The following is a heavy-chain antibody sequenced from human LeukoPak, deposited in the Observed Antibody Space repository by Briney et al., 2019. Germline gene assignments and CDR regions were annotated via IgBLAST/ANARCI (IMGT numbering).Heavy chain of an antibody. J-gene: IGHJ4*02. V-gene: IGHV3-23*01. CDR2: SSGSGGST. D-gene: IGHD3-22*01. CDR3: AKTQTYSYDGTTYYPIDY. CDR1: GFTFSSYA. Sequence: PGGSLRLSCAASGFTFSSYAMSWVRQAPGNGLEWVSVSSGSGGSTYYADSVKGRFTISRDNSKRMLYLQMNSLRVEDTAVYYCAKTQTYSYDGTTYYPIDYWGQGTLVTVSS.